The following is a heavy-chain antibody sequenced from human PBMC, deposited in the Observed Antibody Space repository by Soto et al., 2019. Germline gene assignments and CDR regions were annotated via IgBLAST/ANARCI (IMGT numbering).Heavy chain of an antibody. CDR2: IYYSGST. Sequence: QVQLQESGPGLVKPSETLSLTCTVSAGSISSYYWSWIRQPPGKGLEWIGYIYYSGSTNFNPSLKSRVTISVDTSKNQFALKLSSVTAEDTAVYYCARGRYYFDYWGQGTLVTVSS. V-gene: IGHV4-59*01. CDR3: ARGRYYFDY. J-gene: IGHJ4*02. CDR1: AGSISSYY.